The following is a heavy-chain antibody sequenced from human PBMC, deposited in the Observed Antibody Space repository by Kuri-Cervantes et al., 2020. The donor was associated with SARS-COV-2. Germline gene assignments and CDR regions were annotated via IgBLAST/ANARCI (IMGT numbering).Heavy chain of an antibody. J-gene: IGHJ6*02. CDR2: ISGSGGST. V-gene: IGHV3-23*01. D-gene: IGHD3-3*01. Sequence: GGSLRLSCAASGFTFSSDAMSWVRQAPGKGLEWVSAISGSGGSTYYADSVKGRFTISGDNSKNTLYLQMNSLRAEDTAVYYCAKGPYYDFWSGYYTTGLFDYYGMDVWGQGTTVTVSS. CDR3: AKGPYYDFWSGYYTTGLFDYYGMDV. CDR1: GFTFSSDA.